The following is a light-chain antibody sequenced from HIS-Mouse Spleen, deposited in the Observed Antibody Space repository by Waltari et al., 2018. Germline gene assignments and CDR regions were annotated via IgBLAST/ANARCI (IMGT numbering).Light chain of an antibody. CDR2: EDS. Sequence: SYELTQPPSVSVSPGQTARITCSGDALPKKYAYWYQQKSGQAPVLVIYEDSKRPYGIPESSSGSSSGTMATLTISGAQVEDEADYYCYSTDSSGNHRVFGGGTKLTVL. V-gene: IGLV3-10*01. CDR1: ALPKKY. J-gene: IGLJ2*01. CDR3: YSTDSSGNHRV.